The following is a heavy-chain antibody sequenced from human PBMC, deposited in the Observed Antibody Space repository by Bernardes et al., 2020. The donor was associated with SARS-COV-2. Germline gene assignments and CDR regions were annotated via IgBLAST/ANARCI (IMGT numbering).Heavy chain of an antibody. J-gene: IGHJ4*02. Sequence: GGSLRLSCAASGFSVGSSTMTWVRQAPGKGLERISNLYSNGGTSYADSVKGRFTISSDTSKSTVNLQMNSLRVEDTAIYYCVRVAPGATNYHFDCWGQGSLVTVFS. CDR2: LYSNGGT. D-gene: IGHD1-26*01. CDR3: VRVAPGATNYHFDC. V-gene: IGHV3-66*01. CDR1: GFSVGSST.